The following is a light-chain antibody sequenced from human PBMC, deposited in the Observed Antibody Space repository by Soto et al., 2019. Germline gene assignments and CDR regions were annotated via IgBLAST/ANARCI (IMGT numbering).Light chain of an antibody. Sequence: QSVLTQPASVSGSPGQSITISCTGTSSDVGSYNLVSWYQQHPGKAPKLMIFDDSKRPSGVSNRFSGSQSGNTASLTISGLQAEDEADYYCCSYAGSSTYVFGSGTKVTVL. CDR2: DDS. V-gene: IGLV2-23*01. J-gene: IGLJ1*01. CDR1: SSDVGSYNL. CDR3: CSYAGSSTYV.